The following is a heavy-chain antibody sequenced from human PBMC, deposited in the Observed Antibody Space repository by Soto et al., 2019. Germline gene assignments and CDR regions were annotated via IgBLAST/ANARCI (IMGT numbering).Heavy chain of an antibody. V-gene: IGHV3-23*01. CDR1: GFTFSSYA. D-gene: IGHD6-19*01. CDR3: AKTANGWFSAFDF. J-gene: IGHJ3*01. CDR2: ISGSGGTT. Sequence: EVQLLESGGGLVQPGGSLRLSCAASGFTFSSYAMSWVRQAPGKGLEWVSAISGSGGTTYYADSVKGRFTFSRDNSKNTLYLQMNSLRAEDTAVYYCAKTANGWFSAFDFWGHATMVTVSS.